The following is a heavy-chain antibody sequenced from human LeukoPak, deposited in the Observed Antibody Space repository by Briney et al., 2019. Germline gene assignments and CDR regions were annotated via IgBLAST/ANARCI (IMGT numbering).Heavy chain of an antibody. J-gene: IGHJ4*02. V-gene: IGHV4-4*07. D-gene: IGHD6-13*01. Sequence: SETLSLTCTVSGDSISSYYWSWIRQPAGKGLEWIGRISISGSTNYNPSLKSRVTISVDKSKNQFSLKLTSVTAADTAVYYCARDRDSSNWYTDYSGQGTLVTVSS. CDR1: GDSISSYY. CDR2: ISISGST. CDR3: ARDRDSSNWYTDY.